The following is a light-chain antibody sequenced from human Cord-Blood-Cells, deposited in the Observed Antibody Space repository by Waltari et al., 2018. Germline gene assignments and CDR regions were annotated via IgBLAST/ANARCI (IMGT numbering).Light chain of an antibody. V-gene: IGKV4-1*01. CDR2: LAS. J-gene: IGKJ5*01. CDR1: QSVLYSSNNKNY. Sequence: DIVMTQSPDSLAVSLGERATINFKSSQSVLYSSNNKNYLAWYQQKPGQPPKLLIYLASTRESGVPDRFSGSGSGTDFTLTISSLQAEDVAVYYCQQYYSTPITFGQGTRLEIK. CDR3: QQYYSTPIT.